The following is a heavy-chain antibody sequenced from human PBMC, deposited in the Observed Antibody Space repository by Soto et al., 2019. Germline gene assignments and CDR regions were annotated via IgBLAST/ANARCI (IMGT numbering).Heavy chain of an antibody. CDR3: GRGGGYVSLDY. Sequence: SETLSLTCTVSGASISYGGFSWSWIRQSPGKGLEWIGYISHLENTYLHPSFKSRLTMSIDRTRNQFSLKLSSVTAADMAVYYCGRGGGYVSLDYWGQGVLVTVS. V-gene: IGHV4-30-2*06. J-gene: IGHJ4*02. D-gene: IGHD5-12*01. CDR1: GASISYGGFS. CDR2: ISHLENT.